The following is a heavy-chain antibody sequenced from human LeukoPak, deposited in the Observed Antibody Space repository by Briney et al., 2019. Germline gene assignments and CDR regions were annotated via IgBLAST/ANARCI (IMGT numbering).Heavy chain of an antibody. D-gene: IGHD1-1*01. CDR3: ARHGNGAFDI. CDR2: IYYSGST. CDR1: GGSISSYY. Sequence: KPSETLSLTCTVSGGSISSYYWSWVRQPPGKGLEWIGFIYYSGSTNYSPSLKSRLTISVETYKNQFSLQLTSVSAAERAVYYCARHGNGAFDIWGQGTMVTVSS. V-gene: IGHV4-59*08. J-gene: IGHJ3*02.